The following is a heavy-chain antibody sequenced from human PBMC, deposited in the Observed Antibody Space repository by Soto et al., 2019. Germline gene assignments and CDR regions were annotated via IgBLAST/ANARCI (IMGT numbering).Heavy chain of an antibody. CDR2: IWYDGSNK. V-gene: IGHV3-33*06. CDR1: GFTFSVYG. D-gene: IGHD3-10*01. J-gene: IGHJ4*01. CDR3: AKVSMVNRRPPTDHFDY. Sequence: GGSLRLSCVASGFTFSVYGMHWVRQAPGKGLEWVAVIWYDGSNKYYADSVKGRFTMSRDNSKNTQYLQMNSLRAEDTAVYYCAKVSMVNRRPPTDHFDYWGQGILVTVSS.